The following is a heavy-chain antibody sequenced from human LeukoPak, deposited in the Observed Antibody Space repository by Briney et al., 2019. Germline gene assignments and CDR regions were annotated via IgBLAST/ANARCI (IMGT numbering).Heavy chain of an antibody. Sequence: ASVKVSCKSSGYTFTSYGISWVRQAPGQGLEWMGWISAYNGNTNYAQKLQGRVTMTTDTSTSTAYMELRSLRSDDTAVYYCARARLLYYYGSGSGGDWFDPWGQGTLVTVSS. D-gene: IGHD3-10*01. CDR3: ARARLLYYYGSGSGGDWFDP. CDR2: ISAYNGNT. J-gene: IGHJ5*02. CDR1: GYTFTSYG. V-gene: IGHV1-18*01.